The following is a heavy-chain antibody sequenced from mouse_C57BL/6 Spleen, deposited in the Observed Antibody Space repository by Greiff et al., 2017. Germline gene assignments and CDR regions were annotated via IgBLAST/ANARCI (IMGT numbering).Heavy chain of an antibody. CDR3: ARYGYDGYLRAMDN. CDR1: GFTFTDYY. Sequence: EVKLVESGGGLVQPGGSLSLSCAASGFTFTDYYMSWVRQPPGKALEWLGFIRNKANGYTTEYSASVKGRFTISRDNSQSILYLQMKALRAEDSATYYCARYGYDGYLRAMDNWGQGASDTVSS. D-gene: IGHD2-3*01. V-gene: IGHV7-3*01. J-gene: IGHJ4*01. CDR2: IRNKANGYTT.